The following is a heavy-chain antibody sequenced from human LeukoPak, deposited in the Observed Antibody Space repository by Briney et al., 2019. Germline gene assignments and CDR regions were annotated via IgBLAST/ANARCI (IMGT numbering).Heavy chain of an antibody. CDR1: GFTFDDYG. D-gene: IGHD5-12*01. Sequence: SGGSLRLSCAASGFTFDDYGLSWVRQAPGKGLEWVSGINWNGGSTGYADSVKGRFTLSRDNAKNSLYLQMNSLRAEDTALYYCARVTYYDSLYYFDYWGQGTLVTVSS. CDR3: ARVTYYDSLYYFDY. CDR2: INWNGGST. J-gene: IGHJ4*02. V-gene: IGHV3-20*04.